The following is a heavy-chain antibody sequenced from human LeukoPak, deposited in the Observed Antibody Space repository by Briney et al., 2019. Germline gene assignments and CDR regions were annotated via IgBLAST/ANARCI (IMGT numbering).Heavy chain of an antibody. CDR2: IYYSGST. D-gene: IGHD6-13*01. J-gene: IGHJ6*02. V-gene: IGHV4-59*01. CDR3: ARDQLVLQGYDYYYGMDV. Sequence: SETLSLTCTVSGGSISSYYWSWIRQPPGKGLEWIGYIYYSGSTNNNPSLKSRVTISVDTSKNQFSLKLSSVTAADTAVYYCARDQLVLQGYDYYYGMDVWGQGTTVTVSS. CDR1: GGSISSYY.